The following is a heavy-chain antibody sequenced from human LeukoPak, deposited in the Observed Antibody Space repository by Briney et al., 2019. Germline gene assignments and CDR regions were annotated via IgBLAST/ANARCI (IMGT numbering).Heavy chain of an antibody. CDR1: GYRFTSDW. J-gene: IGHJ4*02. CDR3: ARLSGRVVCSAGSCYIDS. V-gene: IGHV5-51*01. CDR2: IYPGDSDT. Sequence: GESLKISCKGSGYRFTSDWIGWVRQMPGKGLEWMGIIYPGDSDTRYSPSFQGQVAISADKSVNTAYLQWSSLKASDTAMYYCARLSGRVVCSAGSCYIDSWGQGTLVTVSS. D-gene: IGHD2-15*01.